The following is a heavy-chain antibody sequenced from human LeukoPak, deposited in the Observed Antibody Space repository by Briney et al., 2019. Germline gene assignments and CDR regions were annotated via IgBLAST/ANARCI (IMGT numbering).Heavy chain of an antibody. CDR1: GFTFSSYA. V-gene: IGHV3-30*04. CDR2: ISYDGSNK. Sequence: GRSLRLSCAASGFTFSSYAMHWVRQAPGKGLEWVAVISYDGSNKYYADSVKGRFTISRDNSKNTLYLQMNSLRAEDTAVYYCAKRVGATSGYFDYWGQGTLVTVSS. D-gene: IGHD1-26*01. CDR3: AKRVGATSGYFDY. J-gene: IGHJ4*02.